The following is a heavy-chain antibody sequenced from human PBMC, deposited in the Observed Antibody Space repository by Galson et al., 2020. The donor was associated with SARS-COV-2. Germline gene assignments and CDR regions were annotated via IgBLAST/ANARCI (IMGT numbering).Heavy chain of an antibody. V-gene: IGHV3-7*05. CDR3: ATGHWGRDY. CDR2: IKPDGSDK. J-gene: IGHJ4*02. Sequence: QAGGSLRLSRVASGFTFSSHWMSWVRQAPGKGLEWVADIKPDGSDKYYVDSVKGRFTIARDNAQNSLYLQMNSLGGEDTAVYYCATGHWGRDYWGQGNLVTVSS. D-gene: IGHD7-27*01. CDR1: GFTFSSHW.